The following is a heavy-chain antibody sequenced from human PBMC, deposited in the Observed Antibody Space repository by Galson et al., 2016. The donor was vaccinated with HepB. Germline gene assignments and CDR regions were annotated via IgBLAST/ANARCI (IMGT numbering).Heavy chain of an antibody. V-gene: IGHV3-7*01. J-gene: IGHJ4*02. CDR1: GFTFSSYW. Sequence: SLRLSCAASGFTFSSYWMTWVRQAPGKGLEWVANIKQDGSDKYYVDSVKGRFTISRDNAKNSLYLQMNSLRAEDTAVYYCARVSTTVAFFEYWGQGTPVTVSS. CDR2: IKQDGSDK. CDR3: ARVSTTVAFFEY. D-gene: IGHD4-23*01.